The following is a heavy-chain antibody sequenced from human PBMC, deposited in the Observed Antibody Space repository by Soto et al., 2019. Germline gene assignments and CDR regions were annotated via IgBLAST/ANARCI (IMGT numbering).Heavy chain of an antibody. Sequence: GGSLRLSCAASGFTFSSYAMHWVRQAPGKGLEWVAVISYDGSNKYYPDSVKGRFTISRDNSKNTLYLQMNSLRAEDTAVYYCARVPVEKIAAAATDYFDYWGQGTLVTVSS. CDR3: ARVPVEKIAAAATDYFDY. V-gene: IGHV3-30-3*01. CDR2: ISYDGSNK. D-gene: IGHD6-13*01. CDR1: GFTFSSYA. J-gene: IGHJ4*02.